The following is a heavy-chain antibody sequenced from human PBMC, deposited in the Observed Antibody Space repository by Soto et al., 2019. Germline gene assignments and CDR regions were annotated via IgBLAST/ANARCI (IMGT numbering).Heavy chain of an antibody. Sequence: ASVKVSCKASGYTFTGYYMHWVRQAPGQGLEWMGWINPNSGGTNYAQKFQGWVTMTRDTSISTAYMELSRLRSDDTAVYYCARDRSSQRTTISFFAHLEYGMDVWGQGTTVTVSS. J-gene: IGHJ6*02. CDR2: INPNSGGT. CDR3: ARDRSSQRTTISFFAHLEYGMDV. D-gene: IGHD2-21*02. CDR1: GYTFTGYY. V-gene: IGHV1-2*04.